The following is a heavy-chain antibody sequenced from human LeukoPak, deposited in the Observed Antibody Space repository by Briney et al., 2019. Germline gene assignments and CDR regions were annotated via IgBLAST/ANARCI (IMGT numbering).Heavy chain of an antibody. CDR3: ARGGKGGYDLVFDY. Sequence: PSQTLSLTCTVSGGSISSGGYYWSWIRQHPGKGLEWIGYIYYSGSTYYNPSLKSRVTISVDTSKNQFSLKLSSVTAADTAVYYCARGGKGGYDLVFDYWGQGTLVTVSS. D-gene: IGHD5-12*01. CDR1: GGSISSGGYY. J-gene: IGHJ4*02. CDR2: IYYSGST. V-gene: IGHV4-31*03.